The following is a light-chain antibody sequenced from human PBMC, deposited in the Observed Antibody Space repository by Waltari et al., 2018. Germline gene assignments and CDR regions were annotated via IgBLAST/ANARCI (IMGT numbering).Light chain of an antibody. CDR3: MQSTQLPWT. J-gene: IGKJ1*01. V-gene: IGKV2-24*01. CDR1: QSLVHRDGSTY. CDR2: KSS. Sequence: DIVMTQTPLSSPVSLGQPASISCPSRQSLVHRDGSTYFSWLHQRPGQPPRLLIYKSSNRFSGVPDRFSGSGAVTDFTLRISRVEPEDVGVYYCMQSTQLPWTFGQGTKVEIK.